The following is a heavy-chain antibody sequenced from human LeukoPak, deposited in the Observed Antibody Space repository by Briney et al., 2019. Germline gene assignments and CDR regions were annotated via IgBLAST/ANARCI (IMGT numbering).Heavy chain of an antibody. V-gene: IGHV3-33*01. CDR1: GFTFSSYG. D-gene: IGHD3-10*01. Sequence: PGRSLRLSCAASGFTFSSYGMHWVRQAPGKGLEWVAVIWYDGSNKYYADSVKGRFTISRDNSKNTLYLQMNSLRTEDTAVYYCARTSGRGVIIIGPPNYGMDVWGQGTTVTVSS. CDR2: IWYDGSNK. J-gene: IGHJ6*02. CDR3: ARTSGRGVIIIGPPNYGMDV.